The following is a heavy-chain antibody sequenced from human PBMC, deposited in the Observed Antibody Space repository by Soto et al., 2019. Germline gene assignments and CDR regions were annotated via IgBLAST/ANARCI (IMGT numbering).Heavy chain of an antibody. D-gene: IGHD6-13*01. Sequence: GGSLRLSCEASGFTLSGFDMHWVRQPTGKGLEWVSSIGTAGDTYYAVSVKGRFTISRDNAKNSLSLQMNSLRAGDMAVYFCAKSKEIGTHFFDSSGQGTQVTV. CDR2: IGTAGDT. J-gene: IGHJ4*02. CDR3: AKSKEIGTHFFDS. CDR1: GFTLSGFD. V-gene: IGHV3-13*01.